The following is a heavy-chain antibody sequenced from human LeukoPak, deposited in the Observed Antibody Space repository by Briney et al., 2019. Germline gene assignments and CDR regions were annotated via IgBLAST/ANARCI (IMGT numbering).Heavy chain of an antibody. Sequence: SETLSLTCSVSGGSIGSYHWSWIRQPPGKGLEWIGHVHYTWNTKYNPSLTGRVSISLDWSKNQFSLSLSSLTAADTAVYYCARVASKGGMDVWGQGTTVIVSS. D-gene: IGHD5/OR15-5a*01. J-gene: IGHJ6*02. CDR3: ARVASKGGMDV. CDR2: VHYTWNT. CDR1: GGSIGSYH. V-gene: IGHV4-59*01.